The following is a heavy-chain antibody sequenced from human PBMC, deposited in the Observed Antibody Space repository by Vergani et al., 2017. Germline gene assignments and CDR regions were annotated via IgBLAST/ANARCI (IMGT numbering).Heavy chain of an antibody. J-gene: IGHJ6*02. V-gene: IGHV3-15*07. CDR3: TTDPRYCGDGSFYWLRDHHYYGMDV. Sequence: EVQLVESGGGIVKPGGSLRLSCVASGFSFRNAWMNWVRRTPGKGLEWVGRIKSTFDRGTTDYASAVKGRFTISRDDSKNTLFLQMNGLKTEDIGVYYCTTDPRYCGDGSFYWLRDHHYYGMDVWVQGTTVTVSS. CDR1: GFSFRNAW. D-gene: IGHD2-21*01. CDR2: IKSTFDRGTT.